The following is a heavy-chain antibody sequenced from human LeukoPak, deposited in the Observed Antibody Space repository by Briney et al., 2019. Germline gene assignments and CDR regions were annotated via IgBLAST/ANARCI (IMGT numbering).Heavy chain of an antibody. CDR1: GGSISSSSYY. V-gene: IGHV4-39*07. D-gene: IGHD3-10*01. J-gene: IGHJ6*03. Sequence: SETLSLTCTVSGGSISSSSYYWGWIRQPPGKGLEWIGSIYYSGSTYYNPSLKSRVTISVDTSKNQFSLKLSSVTAADTAVYYCARAKYYYGSGSYYKEYYYYYMDVWGKGTTVTVSS. CDR3: ARAKYYYGSGSYYKEYYYYYMDV. CDR2: IYYSGST.